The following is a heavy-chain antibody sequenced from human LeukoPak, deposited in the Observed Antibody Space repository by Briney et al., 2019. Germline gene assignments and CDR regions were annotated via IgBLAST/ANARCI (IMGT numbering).Heavy chain of an antibody. Sequence: GGSLRLSCAASGFTFSDYYMSWIRQAPGKGLEWVSYISSSGSTIYYADSVKGRFTISRDNAKNSLYLQMNSLRAEDTAVYYRARDSPDGITMVRGVIPNDAFDIWGQGTMVTVSS. J-gene: IGHJ3*02. V-gene: IGHV3-11*04. D-gene: IGHD3-10*01. CDR3: ARDSPDGITMVRGVIPNDAFDI. CDR2: ISSSGSTI. CDR1: GFTFSDYY.